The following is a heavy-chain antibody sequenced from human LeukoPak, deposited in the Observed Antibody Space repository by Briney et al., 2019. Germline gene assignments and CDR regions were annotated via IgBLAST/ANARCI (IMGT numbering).Heavy chain of an antibody. CDR1: GYSFIVYY. CDR2: INPRNGDT. V-gene: IGHV1-2*02. D-gene: IGHD3-16*01. J-gene: IGHJ4*02. Sequence: ASVKVSCKASGYSFIVYYIHWVRQAPGQGLEWMGWINPRNGDTNYAQQFQGRVTMTRDTSISTAYMELSRLRSDDTAVYYCARDMTHLGDFDYWGQGTLVTVSS. CDR3: ARDMTHLGDFDY.